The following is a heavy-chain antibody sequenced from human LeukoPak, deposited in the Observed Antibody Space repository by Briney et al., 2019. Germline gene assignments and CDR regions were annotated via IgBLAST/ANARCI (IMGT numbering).Heavy chain of an antibody. Sequence: GGSLRLSCAASGFTFSSYWMHWVRQAPGKGRVWVSRINSDGSSTSYADSVKGRFTISRDNAKNTLYLQMNSLSAEDTAVYYCARDRRGSTSCYPDYWGQGTLVTVSS. D-gene: IGHD2-2*01. CDR2: INSDGSST. J-gene: IGHJ4*02. V-gene: IGHV3-74*01. CDR3: ARDRRGSTSCYPDY. CDR1: GFTFSSYW.